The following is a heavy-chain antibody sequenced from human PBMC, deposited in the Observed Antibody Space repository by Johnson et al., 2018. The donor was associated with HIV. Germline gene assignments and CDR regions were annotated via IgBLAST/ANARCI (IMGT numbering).Heavy chain of an antibody. CDR2: ISYDGSNI. V-gene: IGHV3-30-3*02. D-gene: IGHD6-13*01. J-gene: IGHJ3*02. CDR1: GFTFSSYA. CDR3: AKFAAAGGIRDAFDI. Sequence: QVQLVESGGGVVQPGQSLRLSCAASGFTFSSYALHWVRQAPGKGLEWVALISYDGSNIYYADSVKGRFTISRDNSKNTLFLQMNSLRAEDTAVYHCAKFAAAGGIRDAFDIWGQGTMVTVSS.